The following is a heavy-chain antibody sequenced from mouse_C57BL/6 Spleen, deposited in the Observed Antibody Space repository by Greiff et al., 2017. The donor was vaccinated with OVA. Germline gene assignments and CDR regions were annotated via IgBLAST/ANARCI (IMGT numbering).Heavy chain of an antibody. CDR1: GFTFSSYA. Sequence: EVNVVESGGGLVKPGGSLKLSCAASGFTFSSYAMSWVRQTPEKRLEWVATISDGGSYTYYPDNVKGRFTISRDNAKNNLYLQMSHLKSEDTAMYYCARDELTGTYFDYWGQGTTLTVSS. V-gene: IGHV5-4*01. CDR2: ISDGGSYT. J-gene: IGHJ2*01. CDR3: ARDELTGTYFDY. D-gene: IGHD4-1*01.